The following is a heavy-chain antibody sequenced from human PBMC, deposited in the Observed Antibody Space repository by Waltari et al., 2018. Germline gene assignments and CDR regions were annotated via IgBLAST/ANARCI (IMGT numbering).Heavy chain of an antibody. J-gene: IGHJ1*01. CDR1: GVSVSTPLLY. V-gene: IGHV4-39*01. Sequence: KESGPRLVKPSETLSLNCTVSGVSVSTPLLYWTWIRQSPGKGPEWIASVLHSGTTYYNPSLRGRVSMSVDSARGQFSLKLYPVTAADTAVYFCASHERVVPVFIESWGQGILVTVSS. CDR3: ASHERVVPVFIES. CDR2: VLHSGTT. D-gene: IGHD3-22*01.